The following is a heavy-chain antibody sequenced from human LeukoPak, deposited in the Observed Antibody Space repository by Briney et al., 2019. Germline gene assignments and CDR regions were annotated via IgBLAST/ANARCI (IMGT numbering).Heavy chain of an antibody. J-gene: IGHJ6*03. D-gene: IGHD4-17*01. CDR2: IIPIFGTA. CDR3: ARDALFGDPYYYYMDV. Sequence: SVKVSCKASGGTFSSYAISWVRQAPGQGLEWMGGIIPIFGTANYAQKFQGRVTITADESTSTAYMELSSLRSEDTAVYYCARDALFGDPYYYYMDVWGKGTTVTISS. CDR1: GGTFSSYA. V-gene: IGHV1-69*13.